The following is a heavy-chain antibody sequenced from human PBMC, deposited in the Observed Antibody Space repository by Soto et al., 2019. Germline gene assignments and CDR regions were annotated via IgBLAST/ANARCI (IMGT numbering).Heavy chain of an antibody. CDR3: ARDMGLEGYYMDV. J-gene: IGHJ6*03. D-gene: IGHD1-1*01. Sequence: GGSLRLSCAASGFTFSSYFMHWVRQAPGKGLEWVAVIWYDGSNKYYADSVKGRFTISRDNSKNTLYLQMNSLRAEDTAVYYCARDMGLEGYYMDVWGKGTTVTVSS. CDR1: GFTFSSYF. CDR2: IWYDGSNK. V-gene: IGHV3-33*01.